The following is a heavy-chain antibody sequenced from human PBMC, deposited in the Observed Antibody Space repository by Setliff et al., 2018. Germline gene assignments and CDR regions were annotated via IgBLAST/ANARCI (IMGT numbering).Heavy chain of an antibody. CDR2: ISSSSSYI. J-gene: IGHJ3*02. D-gene: IGHD2-21*02. Sequence: PGGSLRLSCAASGLTFSSDSMNWVRQAPGKGLEWVSSISSSSSYIYYADSVKGRFTISRDNAKNSLYLQMNSLRAEDTAVYYCARSNCSGDCDAFDIWGQGTMVTVSS. CDR3: ARSNCSGDCDAFDI. V-gene: IGHV3-21*01. CDR1: GLTFSSDS.